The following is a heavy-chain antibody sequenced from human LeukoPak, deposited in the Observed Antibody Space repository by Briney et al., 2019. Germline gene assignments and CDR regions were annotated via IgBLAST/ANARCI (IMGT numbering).Heavy chain of an antibody. J-gene: IGHJ4*02. Sequence: GGSLRLSCEVSGFTFSSYGMNWVRQAPGKGLEWVSAISASGGTTYYADSAKGRFTISRDNSKSTLYLQMNSLRAEDTAVYYCAKERGHSKPFDYWGQGTLVTVSS. D-gene: IGHD4-23*01. CDR3: AKERGHSKPFDY. CDR1: GFTFSSYG. V-gene: IGHV3-23*01. CDR2: ISASGGTT.